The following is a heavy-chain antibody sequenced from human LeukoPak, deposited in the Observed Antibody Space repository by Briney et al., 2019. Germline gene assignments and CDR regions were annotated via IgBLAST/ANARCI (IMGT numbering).Heavy chain of an antibody. J-gene: IGHJ6*02. CDR2: ISAYNGNT. CDR1: GYTFTSYG. V-gene: IGHV1-18*01. D-gene: IGHD1-14*01. CDR3: ARDNAFTGDYCMDV. Sequence: ASVKVSCKASGYTFTSYGISWVRQAPGQGLEWMGWISAYNGNTNYAQKLQGRVTMTTDTSTSTAYMELRSLRSDDTAVYYCARDNAFTGDYCMDVWGQGTTVTVSS.